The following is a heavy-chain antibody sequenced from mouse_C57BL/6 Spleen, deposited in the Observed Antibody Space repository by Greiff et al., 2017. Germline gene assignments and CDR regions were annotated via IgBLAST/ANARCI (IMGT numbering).Heavy chain of an antibody. J-gene: IGHJ3*01. Sequence: VQLQQSGPELVKPGASVKISCKASGYSFTGYYMNWVKQSPEKSLEWIGEINPSTGGTTYNQKFKAKATLTVDKSSSTAYMQLKSLTSEDSAVYYCASPLYYGSSWFAYWGQGTLVTVSA. CDR3: ASPLYYGSSWFAY. D-gene: IGHD1-1*01. CDR2: INPSTGGT. CDR1: GYSFTGYY. V-gene: IGHV1-42*01.